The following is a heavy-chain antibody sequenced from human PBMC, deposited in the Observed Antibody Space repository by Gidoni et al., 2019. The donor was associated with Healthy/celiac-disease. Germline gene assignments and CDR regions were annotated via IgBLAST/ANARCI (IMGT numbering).Heavy chain of an antibody. CDR3: ARDTIVAVPAPYEDDYYYGMDV. CDR1: GYTFTSYG. CDR2: ISAYNGNT. D-gene: IGHD2-2*01. J-gene: IGHJ6*02. V-gene: IGHV1-18*01. Sequence: QVQLVQSGAEVKKPGASVKVSCKASGYTFTSYGISWVRQAPGQGLEWMGWISAYNGNTNYAKKLQGRVTMTTDTSTSTAYMELRSLRSDDTAVYYCARDTIVAVPAPYEDDYYYGMDVWGQGTTVTVSS.